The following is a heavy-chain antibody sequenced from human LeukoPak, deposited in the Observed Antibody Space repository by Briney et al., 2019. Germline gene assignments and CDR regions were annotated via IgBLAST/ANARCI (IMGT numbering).Heavy chain of an antibody. CDR1: GGSIRSSYY. Sequence: LSLTCTVSGGSIRSSYYYWGWVRQAPGKGLEWVALISYDGSNQYYPDSVKGRFTISRDNSKNTLYLQMNALRAEDTAVYCCARVKAPFTMIRGSYGMDVWGRGTTVTVSS. CDR2: ISYDGSNQ. J-gene: IGHJ6*02. CDR3: ARVKAPFTMIRGSYGMDV. D-gene: IGHD3-10*01. V-gene: IGHV3-30*04.